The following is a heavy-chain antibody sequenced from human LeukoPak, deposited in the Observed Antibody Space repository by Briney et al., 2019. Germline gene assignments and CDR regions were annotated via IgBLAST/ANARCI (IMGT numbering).Heavy chain of an antibody. CDR2: VNPITNYA. J-gene: IGHJ3*02. CDR1: GYTFTSHY. D-gene: IGHD6-13*01. V-gene: IGHV1-8*01. Sequence: GASVKVSCKASGYTFTSHYIHWVRQAPGQGLEWMGWVNPITNYAGYAQKFQGGVTMTGNTSISTAYMELSSLKSEDAAVYYCARGNRLYTSSWSSLAFDIWGQGTMVTVSS. CDR3: ARGNRLYTSSWSSLAFDI.